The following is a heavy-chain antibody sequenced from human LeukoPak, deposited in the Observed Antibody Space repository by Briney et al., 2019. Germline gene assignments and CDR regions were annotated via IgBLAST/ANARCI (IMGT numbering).Heavy chain of an antibody. CDR2: IYYSGST. V-gene: IGHV4-61*05. CDR1: GGFISSSSYF. D-gene: IGHD3-22*01. J-gene: IGHJ4*02. CDR3: ARHSSYYDSSGYYLYYFDY. Sequence: SETLSLTCTVSGGFISSSSYFWGWIRQPPGKGLEWIGYIYYSGSTNYNPSLKSRVTISVDTSKNQFSLKLSSVTAADTAVYYCARHSSYYDSSGYYLYYFDYWGQGTLVTVSS.